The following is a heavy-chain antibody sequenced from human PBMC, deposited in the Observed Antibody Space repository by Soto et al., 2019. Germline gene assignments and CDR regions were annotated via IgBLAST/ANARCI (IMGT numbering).Heavy chain of an antibody. Sequence: QVQLVESGGGVVQPGRSLRLSCAASGFTFSSYAMHWVRQAPGKGLEWVAVSYDGSNKYYADSVKGRFTISRDNSKNTLYLQMNSLRAEDTAVYSCARDPYGDYILGWFDPWGQGTLVTVSS. J-gene: IGHJ5*02. CDR3: ARDPYGDYILGWFDP. D-gene: IGHD4-17*01. CDR1: GFTFSSYA. CDR2: SYDGSNK. V-gene: IGHV3-30-3*01.